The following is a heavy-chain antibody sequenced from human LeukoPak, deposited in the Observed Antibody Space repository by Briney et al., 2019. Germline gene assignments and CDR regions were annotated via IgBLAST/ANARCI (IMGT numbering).Heavy chain of an antibody. J-gene: IGHJ4*02. V-gene: IGHV3-48*01. CDR2: IGISSGNT. D-gene: IGHD2-2*01. CDR1: GFTFSSYI. Sequence: PGGSLRLSCAASGFTFSSYIMNWVRQAPGKGLEWISYIGISSGNTKYADSVKGRFTISGDKAKNSLYLQMNSLRVEDTAVYYCARDTKYAFDNWGQGTLVTVSS. CDR3: ARDTKYAFDN.